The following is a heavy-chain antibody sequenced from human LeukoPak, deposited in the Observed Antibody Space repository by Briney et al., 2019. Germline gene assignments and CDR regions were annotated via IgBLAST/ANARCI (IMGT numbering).Heavy chain of an antibody. D-gene: IGHD1-26*01. Sequence: HPGGSLRLSCAASGFTVSSNYMSWVRQAPGKGLEWVSVIYSGGSTYYADSVKGRFTISRDNSKNTLYLQMNSLRAEDTAVYYCARSREADFDYWGQGTLVTVSS. CDR3: ARSREADFDY. CDR1: GFTVSSNY. CDR2: IYSGGST. J-gene: IGHJ4*02. V-gene: IGHV3-53*01.